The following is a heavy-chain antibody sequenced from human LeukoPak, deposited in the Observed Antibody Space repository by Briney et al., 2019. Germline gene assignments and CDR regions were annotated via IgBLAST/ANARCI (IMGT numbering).Heavy chain of an antibody. CDR3: ARGAAAAAGRSPLDY. CDR2: ISSSSSYI. D-gene: IGHD6-13*01. CDR1: GFTFSSYS. V-gene: IGHV3-21*01. J-gene: IGHJ4*02. Sequence: GGSLRLYCAASGFTFSSYSMNWVRQAPGKGLEWVSSISSSSSYIYYADSVKGRFIISRDNAKNSLYLQMNSLRAEDTAVYYCARGAAAAAGRSPLDYWGQGTLATVSS.